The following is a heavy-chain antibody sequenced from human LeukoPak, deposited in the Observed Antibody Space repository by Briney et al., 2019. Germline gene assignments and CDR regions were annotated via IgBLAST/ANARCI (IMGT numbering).Heavy chain of an antibody. J-gene: IGHJ6*02. CDR2: ISSSSSYI. CDR3: GFHYGSGSYYSYYYYGMDV. Sequence: PGGSLRLSCAASGFTFSSYSMNWVRQAPGKGLEWVSSISSSSSYIYYADSVKGRFTISRDNSKNTLYLQMNSLRAEDTAVYYCGFHYGSGSYYSYYYYGMDVWGQGTTVTVSS. CDR1: GFTFSSYS. V-gene: IGHV3-21*04. D-gene: IGHD3-10*01.